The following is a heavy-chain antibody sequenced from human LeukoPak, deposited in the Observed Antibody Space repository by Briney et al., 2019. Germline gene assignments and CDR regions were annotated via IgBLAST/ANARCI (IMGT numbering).Heavy chain of an antibody. J-gene: IGHJ6*03. CDR1: GGTFSSYA. CDR2: IIPIFGTA. Sequence: SVKVSCKASGGTFSSYAISWVRQAPGQGLEWMGGIIPIFGTANYAQKFQGRVTITADKSTSTAYMELSSLRSEDTAVYYCARSTTIFEFYYMDVWGKGTTVTVSS. CDR3: ARSTTIFEFYYMDV. D-gene: IGHD3-3*01. V-gene: IGHV1-69*06.